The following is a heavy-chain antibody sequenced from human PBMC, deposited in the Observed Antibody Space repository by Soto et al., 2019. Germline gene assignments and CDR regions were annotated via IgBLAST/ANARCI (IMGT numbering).Heavy chain of an antibody. CDR3: ARQSSSGYYYYYGMDV. D-gene: IGHD3-22*01. V-gene: IGHV5-10-1*01. CDR2: IDPSDSYT. CDR1: GYSFTSYW. J-gene: IGHJ6*02. Sequence: GESLKISCKGSGYSFTSYWISWVRQMPGKGLEWMGRIDPSDSYTNYSPSFQGHVTISADKSISTAYLQWSSLKASDTAMYYCARQSSSGYYYYYGMDVWGQGTTVTVSS.